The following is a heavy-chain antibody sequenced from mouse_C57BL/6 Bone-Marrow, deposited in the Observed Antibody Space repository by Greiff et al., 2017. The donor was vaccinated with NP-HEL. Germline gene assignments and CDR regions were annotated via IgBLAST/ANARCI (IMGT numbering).Heavy chain of an antibody. CDR3: ARGDGSSYDYFDY. Sequence: VQLQQSGPELVKPGASVKISCKASGYAFSSSWMNWVKQRPGKGLEWIGRIYPGDGDTNYNGKFKGKATLTADKSSSTAYMQLSSLTSEDSAVYVCARGDGSSYDYFDYWGQGTTLTVSS. J-gene: IGHJ2*01. CDR2: IYPGDGDT. CDR1: GYAFSSSW. D-gene: IGHD1-1*01. V-gene: IGHV1-82*01.